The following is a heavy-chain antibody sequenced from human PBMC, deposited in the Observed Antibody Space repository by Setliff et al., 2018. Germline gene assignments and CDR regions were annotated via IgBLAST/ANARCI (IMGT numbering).Heavy chain of an antibody. Sequence: GASVKVSCKASGYTFTSHAMHWVRQAPGQRLEWMGWINTGNDNTKYSQKFQGRVTITADESTSTAYMELSSLRSEDTAVYYCARDGDNYYDSSGYYLNHAFDIWGQGTMVTVSS. V-gene: IGHV1-3*04. D-gene: IGHD3-22*01. J-gene: IGHJ3*02. CDR1: GYTFTSHA. CDR2: INTGNDNT. CDR3: ARDGDNYYDSSGYYLNHAFDI.